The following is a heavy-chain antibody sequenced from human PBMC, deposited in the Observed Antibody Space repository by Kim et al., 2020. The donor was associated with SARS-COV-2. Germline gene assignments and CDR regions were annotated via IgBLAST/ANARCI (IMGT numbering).Heavy chain of an antibody. V-gene: IGHV1-3*01. CDR1: GYTFTSYV. Sequence: ASVKVSCKASGYTFTSYVMDWVRQAPGQRIEWMGWINAGNGNTKYSQKFQGRVTFTRDTSASTAYMELSSLRSEDTAVYFCVRGNGMDVWGPGTTVTVSS. J-gene: IGHJ6*02. CDR3: VRGNGMDV. CDR2: INAGNGNT.